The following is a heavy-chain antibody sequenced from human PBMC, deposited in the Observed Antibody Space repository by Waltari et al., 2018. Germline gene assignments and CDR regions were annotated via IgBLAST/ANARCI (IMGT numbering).Heavy chain of an antibody. J-gene: IGHJ6*03. CDR3: ASEGSGSYYDYYYMDV. Sequence: QVQLVQSGAEVKKPGSSVKVSCKASGGTFSSYAISGVRQDPGQGLGWMGGIIPIFGTANYAQKFQGRVTITTDESTSTAYMELSSLRSEDTAVYYCASEGSGSYYDYYYMDVWGKGTTVTVSS. CDR2: IIPIFGTA. D-gene: IGHD1-26*01. CDR1: GGTFSSYA. V-gene: IGHV1-69*05.